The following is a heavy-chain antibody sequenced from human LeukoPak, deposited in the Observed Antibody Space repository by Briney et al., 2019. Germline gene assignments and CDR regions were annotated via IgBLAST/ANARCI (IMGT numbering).Heavy chain of an antibody. V-gene: IGHV1-69*13. CDR3: ARSTMHCSSTSCRSAYYYYYGMDV. Sequence: SVKVSCKASGGXFSSYAISWVRQAPGQGLEWMGGIIPIFGTANYAQKFQGRVTITADESTSTAYMELSSLRSEDTAVYYCARSTMHCSSTSCRSAYYYYYGMDVWGQGTTVTVSS. D-gene: IGHD2-2*01. J-gene: IGHJ6*02. CDR2: IIPIFGTA. CDR1: GGXFSSYA.